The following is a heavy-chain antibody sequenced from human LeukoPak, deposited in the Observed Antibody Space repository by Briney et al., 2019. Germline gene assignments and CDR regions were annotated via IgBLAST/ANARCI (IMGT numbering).Heavy chain of an antibody. CDR2: INPNSGGT. D-gene: IGHD5-18*01. V-gene: IGHV1-2*02. CDR3: ARPDTAMVSSGMDV. Sequence: ASVTVSCRASGYTFTGYYMHWVRQAPGQGLEWMGWINPNSGGTNYAQKFQGRVTMTRDTSISTAYMELSRLRSDDTAVYYCARPDTAMVSSGMDVWGQGTTVTVSS. CDR1: GYTFTGYY. J-gene: IGHJ6*02.